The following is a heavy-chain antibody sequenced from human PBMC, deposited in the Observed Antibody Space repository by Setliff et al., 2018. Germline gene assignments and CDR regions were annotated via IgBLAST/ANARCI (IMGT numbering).Heavy chain of an antibody. CDR3: ANYEQRPRNLDY. D-gene: IGHD6-25*01. CDR1: GFTFNNYF. J-gene: IGHJ4*02. Sequence: GESLRLSCAASGFTFNNYFMIWVRQAPGKGLEWVSSISNSGSEIHYADSVKGRFTISRDNPRSTLYLQMNSLRAEDTALYYCANYEQRPRNLDYWGQGTQVTVSS. CDR2: ISNSGSEI. V-gene: IGHV3-23*01.